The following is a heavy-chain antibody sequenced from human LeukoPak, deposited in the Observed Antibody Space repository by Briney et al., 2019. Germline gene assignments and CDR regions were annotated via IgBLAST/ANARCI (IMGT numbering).Heavy chain of an antibody. D-gene: IGHD2-15*01. Sequence: SETLSLTCTVSGGSISSSSYYWGWIRQPPGKGLEWIGSIYYSGSTYYNPSLKSRVTISVDTSKNQFSLKLSSVTAADTAVYYCARQRGYGSWDDIVVVVAATLFDYWGQGTLVTVSS. CDR2: IYYSGST. J-gene: IGHJ4*02. V-gene: IGHV4-39*01. CDR3: ARQRGYGSWDDIVVVVAATLFDY. CDR1: GGSISSSSYY.